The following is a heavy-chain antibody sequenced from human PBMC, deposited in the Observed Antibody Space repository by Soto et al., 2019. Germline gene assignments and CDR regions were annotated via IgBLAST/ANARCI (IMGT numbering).Heavy chain of an antibody. D-gene: IGHD4-17*01. CDR1: GFAFNSYA. V-gene: IGHV3-30-3*01. J-gene: IGHJ6*02. CDR3: ARVDYRYSTEISYYYRYGMDV. CDR2: ISFNGTNK. Sequence: QVQLVESGGGVVQPARSLRLSCAASGFAFNSYAMHWIRQAPGKGLEWVAVISFNGTNKYYADSVKGRFTISRDNSKNTLYLQMSSLRAEDTANYYCARVDYRYSTEISYYYRYGMDVWGHGTTVTVSS.